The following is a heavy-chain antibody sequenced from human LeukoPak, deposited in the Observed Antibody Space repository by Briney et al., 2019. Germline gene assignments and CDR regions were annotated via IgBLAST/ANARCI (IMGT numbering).Heavy chain of an antibody. D-gene: IGHD4-17*01. CDR2: IYHSGST. CDR3: ARVRDGDYCDY. CDR1: GSAISSGYS. V-gene: IGHV4-38-2*01. Sequence: SETLSLTCVVSGSAISSGYSGGWIRQTPGKGQEWIGSIYHSGSTYYKPSLKSRVTISVDTSKNQFSLKLTSETAADTAVYYCARVRDGDYCDYWGQGILVTVSS. J-gene: IGHJ4*02.